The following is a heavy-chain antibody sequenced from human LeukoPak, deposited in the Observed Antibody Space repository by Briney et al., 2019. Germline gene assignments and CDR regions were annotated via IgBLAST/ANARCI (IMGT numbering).Heavy chain of an antibody. D-gene: IGHD3-22*01. J-gene: IGHJ4*02. Sequence: GGSLRLSCAASGFTFSTFAMIWVRQPPGKGLEWVSSIFPSGGEIHYADSVKGRFTISRDNSKNTLYLQMNSLRAEDTAVYYCARATWDSSGYYYDYWGQGTLVTVSS. CDR3: ARATWDSSGYYYDY. CDR2: IFPSGGEI. V-gene: IGHV3-23*01. CDR1: GFTFSTFA.